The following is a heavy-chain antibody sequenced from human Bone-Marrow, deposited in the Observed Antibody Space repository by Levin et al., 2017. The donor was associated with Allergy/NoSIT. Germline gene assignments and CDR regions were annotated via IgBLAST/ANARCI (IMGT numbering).Heavy chain of an antibody. Sequence: PGGSLRLSCAASGFTVTNFALHWARQAPGRGLDWVSVISHDGRNEQYAESVRGRFTISRDNSKNTLYLQMNSLRTEDTAVYYCARGSGNIIVPAGWLASWGQGTLVTVSS. D-gene: IGHD2-2*01. V-gene: IGHV3-30*04. CDR3: ARGSGNIIVPAGWLAS. CDR2: ISHDGRNE. J-gene: IGHJ5*02. CDR1: GFTVTNFA.